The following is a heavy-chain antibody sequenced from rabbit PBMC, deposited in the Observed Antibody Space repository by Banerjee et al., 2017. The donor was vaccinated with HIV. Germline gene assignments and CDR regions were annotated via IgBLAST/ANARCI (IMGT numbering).Heavy chain of an antibody. CDR3: ARSPFNL. V-gene: IGHV1S45*01. J-gene: IGHJ4*01. CDR1: GFDFSSYYM. Sequence: QEQLKESGGGLVQPGGSLKLSCKASGFDFSSYYMSWVRQAPGKGLEWIACIYDNSGITYYASWAKGRFTISKTSSTTVTLQMTSLTAADTATYFCARSPFNLWGPGTLVTVS. CDR2: IYDNSGIT.